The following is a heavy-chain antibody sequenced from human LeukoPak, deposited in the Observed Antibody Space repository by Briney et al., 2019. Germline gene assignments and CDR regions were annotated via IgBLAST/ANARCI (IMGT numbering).Heavy chain of an antibody. J-gene: IGHJ3*02. CDR2: IYYSGST. V-gene: IGHV4-59*01. Sequence: SETLSLTCAVSGGSTISYYWNWIRQPPGKELEWIGNIYYSGSTNYSPYLKSRVTISIDTSKNKFSLKVNSAIAADTAVYYCARESMYSSVGSYRFDIWGQGTMVTVSS. CDR3: ARESMYSSVGSYRFDI. D-gene: IGHD3-16*02. CDR1: GGSTISYY.